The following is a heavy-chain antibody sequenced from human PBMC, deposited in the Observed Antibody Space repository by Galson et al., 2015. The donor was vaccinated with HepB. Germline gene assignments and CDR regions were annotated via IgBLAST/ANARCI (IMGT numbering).Heavy chain of an antibody. J-gene: IGHJ6*02. Sequence: SVKVSCKASGSTFTGYYIHWVRQAPGQGLEWMGWINPNSGGTNYAQKFQGRVTMTRDTSISTAYMELSRLRSDDTAVYYCARGGDYGTYYGMDVWGQGTTVTVSS. D-gene: IGHD4-17*01. V-gene: IGHV1-2*02. CDR3: ARGGDYGTYYGMDV. CDR2: INPNSGGT. CDR1: GSTFTGYY.